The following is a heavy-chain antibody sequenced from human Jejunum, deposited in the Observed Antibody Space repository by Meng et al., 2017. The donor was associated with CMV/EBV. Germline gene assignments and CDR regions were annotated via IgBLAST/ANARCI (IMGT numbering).Heavy chain of an antibody. D-gene: IGHD3-10*01. CDR3: TNQMPWNYYYGMEL. J-gene: IGHJ6*02. V-gene: IGHV3-21*06. CDR2: ISATGTYI. CDR1: SSFSSHN. Sequence: SSFSSHNWNWVRQAPGKGLEWVASISATGTYIYYADPMKGRFTISRDNAKNSLFLQMNSLRVEDTAVYYCTNQMPWNYYYGMELWGQGATVTVSS.